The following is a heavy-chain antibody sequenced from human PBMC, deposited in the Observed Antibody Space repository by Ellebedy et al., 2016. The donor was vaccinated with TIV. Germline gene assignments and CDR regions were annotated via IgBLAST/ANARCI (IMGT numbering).Heavy chain of an antibody. CDR2: IWYDGSNK. V-gene: IGHV3-33*06. CDR1: GFTFSSYG. CDR3: AKRVTMVREVITYYHYAMDV. J-gene: IGHJ6*02. Sequence: GESLKISCAASGFTFSSYGMHWVRQAPGKGLEWVAVIWYDGSNKYYADSVKGRFTISRDNSKNTLYLQMNSLRGEDTAVYYCAKRVTMVREVITYYHYAMDVWGQGTTVTVSS. D-gene: IGHD3-10*01.